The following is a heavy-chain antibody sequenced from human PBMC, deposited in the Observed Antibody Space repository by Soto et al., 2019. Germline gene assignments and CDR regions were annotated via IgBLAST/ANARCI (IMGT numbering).Heavy chain of an antibody. V-gene: IGHV5-51*01. CDR1: GYSFTNYW. D-gene: IGHD4-4*01. CDR3: ARHFNSNYDVSHYYYYGMDV. CDR2: IYPGDSDT. J-gene: IGHJ6*02. Sequence: XESLRISCKGSGYSFTNYWIGWVRQIPGKGLEWMGIIYPGDSDTRYSPSFQGQVTISADKSISTAYLQWSSLKDSDTAMYYCARHFNSNYDVSHYYYYGMDVWVQGTTVTVS.